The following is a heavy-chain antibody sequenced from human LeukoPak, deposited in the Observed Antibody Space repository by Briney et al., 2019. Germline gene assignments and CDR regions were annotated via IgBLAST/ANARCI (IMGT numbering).Heavy chain of an antibody. Sequence: GGSLRLSCAASGFTFSSNAMHWVRQAPGKGLEWVAVISYDGSNKYYADSVKGRFTISRDNSKNTLYLQMNSLRAEDTAVYYCARDIAGFDPWGQGTLVTVSS. J-gene: IGHJ5*02. V-gene: IGHV3-30*04. CDR1: GFTFSSNA. D-gene: IGHD2-15*01. CDR3: ARDIAGFDP. CDR2: ISYDGSNK.